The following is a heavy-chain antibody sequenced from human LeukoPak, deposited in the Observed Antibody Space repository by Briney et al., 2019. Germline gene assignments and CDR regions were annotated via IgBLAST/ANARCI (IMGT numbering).Heavy chain of an antibody. Sequence: SETLSLTCAVYGGSFSGYYWSWIRQPPGKGLEWIGEINHSGSTNYNPSLKSRVTISVDTSKNQFSLKLSSVTAADTAVYYCARRRVRGVIIPSNWFDPWGQGTLVTVSS. CDR1: GGSFSGYY. V-gene: IGHV4-34*01. J-gene: IGHJ5*02. D-gene: IGHD3-10*01. CDR3: ARRRVRGVIIPSNWFDP. CDR2: INHSGST.